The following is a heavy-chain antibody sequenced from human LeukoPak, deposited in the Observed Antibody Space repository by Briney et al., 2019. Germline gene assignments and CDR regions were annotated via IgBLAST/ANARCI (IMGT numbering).Heavy chain of an antibody. J-gene: IGHJ3*02. Sequence: SETLSLTCAVSGGSISSNTWWSWVRQPPGKGLEWIGELYHTGSTNYNPSLKSRVTISVDTSKNQFSLKLSSVTAADTAVYYCATPYYYDSSGYYRRNDAFDIWGQGTMVTVSS. CDR3: ATPYYYDSSGYYRRNDAFDI. D-gene: IGHD3-22*01. CDR2: LYHTGST. CDR1: GGSISSNTW. V-gene: IGHV4-4*02.